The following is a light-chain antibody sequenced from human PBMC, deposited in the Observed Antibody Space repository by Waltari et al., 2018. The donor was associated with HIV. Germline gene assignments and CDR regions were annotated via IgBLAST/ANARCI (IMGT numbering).Light chain of an antibody. J-gene: IGKJ1*01. CDR2: GAS. Sequence: EILMTQFPDTLSVSPGERVTLSCRASQRVGTNLAWYQQKPGQAPRLLLYGASFTATDISDRFSGSGSGTDFTLTINSLQSEDFAVYYCQHCSNWPPWTFGPGTRVEMK. CDR1: QRVGTN. CDR3: QHCSNWPPWT. V-gene: IGKV3-15*01.